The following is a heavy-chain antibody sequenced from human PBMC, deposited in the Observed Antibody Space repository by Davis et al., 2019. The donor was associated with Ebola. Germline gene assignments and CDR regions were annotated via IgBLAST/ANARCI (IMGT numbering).Heavy chain of an antibody. CDR3: AKETNYYMDV. J-gene: IGHJ6*03. CDR1: GFTFSSYA. Sequence: PGGSLRLSCAASGFTFSSYAMSWVRQAPGKGLEWVSGISGSGDSTKGRFIISRDNSKNTLYLQMNRLRAEDTAVYYCAKETNYYMDVWGKGTTVTVSS. CDR2: ISGSGDST. V-gene: IGHV3-23*01.